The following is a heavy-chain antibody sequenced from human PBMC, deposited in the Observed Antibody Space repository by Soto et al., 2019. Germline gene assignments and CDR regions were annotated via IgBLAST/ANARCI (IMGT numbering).Heavy chain of an antibody. J-gene: IGHJ3*02. CDR3: AREELPRLDAFDI. V-gene: IGHV1-69*06. CDR1: GGTFSSYA. CDR2: IIPIFGTA. D-gene: IGHD1-26*01. Sequence: GXSVKVSCKASGGTFSSYAISWVRQAPGQGLEWMGGIIPIFGTANYAQKFQGRVTITADKSTSTAYMELSSLRSEDTAVYYCAREELPRLDAFDIWGQGTMVTVSS.